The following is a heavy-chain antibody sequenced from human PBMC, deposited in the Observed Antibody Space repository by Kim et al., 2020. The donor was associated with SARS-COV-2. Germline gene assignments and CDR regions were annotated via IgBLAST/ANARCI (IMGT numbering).Heavy chain of an antibody. CDR3: ARGQLWSGYLYQIDY. CDR1: GFTFSSYS. D-gene: IGHD3-3*01. V-gene: IGHV3-48*02. J-gene: IGHJ4*02. CDR2: ISSSSSTI. Sequence: GGSLRLSCAASGFTFSSYSMNWVRQAPGKGLEWVSYISSSSSTIYYADSVKGRFTISRDNAKNSLYLQMNSLRDEDTAVYYCARGQLWSGYLYQIDYWGQGTLVTVSS.